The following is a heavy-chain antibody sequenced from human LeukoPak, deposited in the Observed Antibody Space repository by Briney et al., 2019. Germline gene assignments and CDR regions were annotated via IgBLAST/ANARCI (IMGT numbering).Heavy chain of an antibody. CDR3: ARGTQSGTDY. D-gene: IGHD1-26*01. V-gene: IGHV6-1*01. J-gene: IGHJ4*02. CDR1: GDSVSTNSAA. Sequence: SQTLSLTCPIAGDSVSTNSAAWNWIRQSPSRGLEWLGRTYYRSKWYNDYAVSVQSRITINPDTSKNQFSLQLNSVTPEDTAVYYCARGTQSGTDYWGQGTLVTVSS. CDR2: TYYRSKWYN.